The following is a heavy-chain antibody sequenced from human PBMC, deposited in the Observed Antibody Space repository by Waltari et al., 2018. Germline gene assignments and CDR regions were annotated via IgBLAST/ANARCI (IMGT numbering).Heavy chain of an antibody. V-gene: IGHV1-69*14. CDR3: ARLVGATKGYYYYYMDV. D-gene: IGHD1-26*01. J-gene: IGHJ6*03. CDR1: GGTFSSYA. CDR2: IIPIFGTA. Sequence: QVQLVQSGAEVKKPGSSVKVSCKASGGTFSSYAISWVRQAPGQGLEWMGGIIPIFGTANYAQKCQGRVTITADKSTSTAYMELSSLRSEDTAVYYCARLVGATKGYYYYYMDVWGKGTTVTVSS.